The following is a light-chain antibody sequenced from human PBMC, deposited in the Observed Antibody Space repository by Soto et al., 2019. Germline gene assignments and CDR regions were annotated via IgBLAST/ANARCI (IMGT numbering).Light chain of an antibody. J-gene: IGKJ4*01. Sequence: DIQLTQSPSTLSASVGDRVTITCRASQNIGTWLAWYQHRPGEGPKLLIHDASTLESGVPSRFSGGGSATEFSLTINSLESGDSGTYHCQQYATYSPSTFGRGTTVEIK. CDR1: QNIGTW. CDR3: QQYATYSPST. CDR2: DAS. V-gene: IGKV1-5*01.